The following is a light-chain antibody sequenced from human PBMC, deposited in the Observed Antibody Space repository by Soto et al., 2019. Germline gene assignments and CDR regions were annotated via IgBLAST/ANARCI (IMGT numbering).Light chain of an antibody. CDR3: QQSSNWPPIT. V-gene: IGKV1-12*01. J-gene: IGKJ5*01. CDR1: QDISTW. CDR2: ASS. Sequence: DTQITQSPSSVSASALDTVTSTFLASQDISTWLAWYQQKPGKAPNLLIYASSTLATGVPSRFSGSGSGTDFTLTISSLEPEDFAVYYCQQSSNWPPITFGQGKRLEIK.